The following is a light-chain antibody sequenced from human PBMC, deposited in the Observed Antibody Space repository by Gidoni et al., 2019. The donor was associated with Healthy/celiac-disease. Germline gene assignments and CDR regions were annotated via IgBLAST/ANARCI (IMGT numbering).Light chain of an antibody. V-gene: IGKV3-15*01. CDR1: QSVSSN. J-gene: IGKJ4*01. CDR2: GAS. Sequence: EIVLRQSPATLSVSPGERATLTCSASQSVSSNLAWYQQKPGQAPRLLIYGASTRATGIPARFSGSGSGTEFTLTISSLQSEDFAVYYCQQYNNWLGTFGGGTKVEIK. CDR3: QQYNNWLGT.